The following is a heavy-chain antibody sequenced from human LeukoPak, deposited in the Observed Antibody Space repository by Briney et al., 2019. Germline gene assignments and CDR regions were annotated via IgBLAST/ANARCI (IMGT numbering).Heavy chain of an antibody. D-gene: IGHD3-10*01. CDR2: ISGSGGST. J-gene: IGHJ4*02. Sequence: LSGGSLRLSCAASGFTFSSYGMSWVRQAPGKGLEWVSAISGSGGSTYYADSVKGRFTISRDNSKNTLYLQMNSLRAEDTAVYYCAKGITMVTIAWVPPPPDYRGQGTLVTVSS. CDR3: AKGITMVTIAWVPPPPDY. CDR1: GFTFSSYG. V-gene: IGHV3-23*01.